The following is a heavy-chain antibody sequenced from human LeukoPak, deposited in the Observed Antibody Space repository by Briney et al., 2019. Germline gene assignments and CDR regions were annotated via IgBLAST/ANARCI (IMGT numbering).Heavy chain of an antibody. D-gene: IGHD5-18*01. J-gene: IGHJ6*03. Sequence: PSGTLSLTYAVSGGSISSSNWWSWVRQPPGKGLEWIGEIYHSGSTNYNPSLKSRVTISVDTSKNQFSLKLTSVTAADTAVYYCARTTEGGYTYGYFYYYYMDVWGKGTTVTISS. V-gene: IGHV4-4*02. CDR1: GGSISSSNW. CDR3: ARTTEGGYTYGYFYYYYMDV. CDR2: IYHSGST.